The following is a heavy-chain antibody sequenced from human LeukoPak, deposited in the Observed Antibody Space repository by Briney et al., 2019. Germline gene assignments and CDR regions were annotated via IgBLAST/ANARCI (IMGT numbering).Heavy chain of an antibody. J-gene: IGHJ4*02. D-gene: IGHD2-15*01. CDR2: ISSSSSYI. CDR1: GFTFSSYA. V-gene: IGHV3-21*01. Sequence: GGSLRLSCAASGFTFSSYAMSWVRQAPGKGLEWVSSISSSSSYIYYADSVKGRFTISRDNAKNSLYLQMNSLRAEDTAVYYCASSPSVVVAATLNYWGQGTLVTVSS. CDR3: ASSPSVVVAATLNY.